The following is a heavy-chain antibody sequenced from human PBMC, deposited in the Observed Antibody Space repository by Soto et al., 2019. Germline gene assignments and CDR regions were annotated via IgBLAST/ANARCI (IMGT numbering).Heavy chain of an antibody. CDR3: ARDGPSRSRYYFGY. CDR2: IYGAAST. V-gene: IGHV3-66*01. Sequence: EVQLVESGGGLVQPGGSLRLSCAASGFTVSSNYMNWVRQAPGKGLEWVSIIYGAASTYYADSVKGRFTISRDNSKNTLYLQMNCPRAEDTAVYYCARDGPSRSRYYFGYWGQVPLLTVSS. J-gene: IGHJ4*02. CDR1: GFTVSSNY. D-gene: IGHD6-19*01.